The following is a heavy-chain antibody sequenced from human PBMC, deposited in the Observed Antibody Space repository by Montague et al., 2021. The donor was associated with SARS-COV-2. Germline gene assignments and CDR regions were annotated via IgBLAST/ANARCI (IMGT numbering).Heavy chain of an antibody. Sequence: SETLSLTCTVSGGSISSSSYYWGWIRQPPGKGLEWIGNILYSGSTYYNTSLKSRVTISVDTSKNQFSLRLSSVTAADTAVYYCARLPYFYDSTHAFDIWGQGTMVTVSS. CDR3: ARLPYFYDSTHAFDI. D-gene: IGHD3-22*01. CDR1: GGSISSSSYY. V-gene: IGHV4-39*01. J-gene: IGHJ3*02. CDR2: ILYSGST.